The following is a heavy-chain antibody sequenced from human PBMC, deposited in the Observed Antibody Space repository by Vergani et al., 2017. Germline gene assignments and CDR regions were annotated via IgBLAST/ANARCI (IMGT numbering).Heavy chain of an antibody. CDR3: ARGGELHDAFDI. CDR1: GYTFTSYA. CDR2: IIPILGIA. J-gene: IGHJ3*02. V-gene: IGHV1-69*10. D-gene: IGHD1-26*01. Sequence: QVQLVQSGAEVKKPGASVKVSCKASGYTFTSYAMHWVRQAPGQRLEWMGWIIPILGIANYAQKFQGRVTITADKSTSTAYMELSSLRSEDTAVYYCARGGELHDAFDIWGQGTMVTVSS.